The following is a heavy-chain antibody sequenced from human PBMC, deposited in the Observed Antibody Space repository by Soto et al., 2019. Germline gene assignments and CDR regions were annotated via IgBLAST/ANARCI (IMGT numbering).Heavy chain of an antibody. Sequence: SETLSLTCTVSGGSISSGDYYWSWIRQPPGKGLEWIGYIYYSGSTYYNPSLKSRVTISVDTSKNQFSLKLSSVTAADTAVYYCARLTYYYDSSGYMCAFDIWGQGTMVTVSS. CDR2: IYYSGST. CDR1: GGSISSGDYY. J-gene: IGHJ3*02. D-gene: IGHD3-22*01. V-gene: IGHV4-30-4*01. CDR3: ARLTYYYDSSGYMCAFDI.